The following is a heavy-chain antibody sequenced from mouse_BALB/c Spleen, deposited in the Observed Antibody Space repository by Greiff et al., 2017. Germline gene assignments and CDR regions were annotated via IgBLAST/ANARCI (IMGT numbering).Heavy chain of an antibody. CDR2: IYPYNGGT. D-gene: IGHD2-3*01. CDR1: GYTFTDYN. J-gene: IGHJ4*01. CDR3: AGWLLGYAMDY. Sequence: EVMLVESGPELVKPGASVKISCKASGYTFTDYNMHWVKQSHGKSLEWIGYIYPYNGGTGYNQKFKSKATLTVDNSSSTAYMELRSLTSEDSAVYYCAGWLLGYAMDYWGQGTSVTVSS. V-gene: IGHV1S29*02.